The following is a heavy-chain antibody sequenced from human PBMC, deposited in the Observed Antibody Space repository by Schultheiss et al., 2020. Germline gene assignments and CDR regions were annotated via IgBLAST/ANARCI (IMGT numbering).Heavy chain of an antibody. J-gene: IGHJ4*02. D-gene: IGHD3-10*01. Sequence: SCAASGFTFSSFAMSWVRQAPGKGLEWVSTMSNTGVKTYYADSVKGRFTISRDNSNNVLYLQVSSLRAEDTALYHCAKGRYASGSYHFDYWGPGTMVTVSS. CDR1: GFTFSSFA. CDR2: MSNTGVKT. CDR3: AKGRYASGSYHFDY. V-gene: IGHV3-23*01.